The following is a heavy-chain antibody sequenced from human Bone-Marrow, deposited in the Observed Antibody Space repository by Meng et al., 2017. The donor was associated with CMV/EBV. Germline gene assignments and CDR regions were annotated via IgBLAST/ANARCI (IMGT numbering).Heavy chain of an antibody. CDR3: AKDGGYSYGYDY. D-gene: IGHD5-18*01. V-gene: IGHV3-23*01. Sequence: CAASGFTFSSYAMSWVRQAPGKGLEWVSAISGSGGSTYYADSVKGRFTISRDNSKNTLYLQMNSLRAEDTAVYYCAKDGGYSYGYDYWGQGTLVTVSS. CDR2: ISGSGGST. CDR1: GFTFSSYA. J-gene: IGHJ4*02.